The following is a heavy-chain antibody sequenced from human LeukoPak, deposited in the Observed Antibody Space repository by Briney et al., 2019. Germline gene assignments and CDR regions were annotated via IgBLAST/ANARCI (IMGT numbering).Heavy chain of an antibody. Sequence: GGSLRLSCAASGFTVSAYAMAWVRQAPGKGLEWVSTIYDDNTYYADSVKGRFAISTDKSKNTLYLQMNSLRVEDTAVYFCAARKVRGVWFYLDYWGQGTLVTVSS. CDR3: AARKVRGVWFYLDY. V-gene: IGHV3-23*01. CDR1: GFTVSAYA. CDR2: IYDDNT. J-gene: IGHJ4*02. D-gene: IGHD3-10*01.